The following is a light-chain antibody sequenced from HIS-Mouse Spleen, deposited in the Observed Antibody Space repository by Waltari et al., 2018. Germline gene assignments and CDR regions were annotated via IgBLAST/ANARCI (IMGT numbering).Light chain of an antibody. CDR1: ALPKQY. CDR3: YSTDSSGNHRV. V-gene: IGLV3-10*01. Sequence: SSELTQPPSVSVSPGQTARITRPGAALPKQYAYWYQQKSGQAPVLVIYEDSKRPSGIPERFSGSSSGTMATLTISGAQVEDEADYYCYSTDSSGNHRVFGGGTKLTAL. J-gene: IGLJ2*01. CDR2: EDS.